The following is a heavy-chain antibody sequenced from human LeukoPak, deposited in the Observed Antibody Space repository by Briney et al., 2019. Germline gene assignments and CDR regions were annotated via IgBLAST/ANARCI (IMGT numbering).Heavy chain of an antibody. CDR3: AKNNWNDMPFVDD. J-gene: IGHJ4*02. CDR2: ISGSGVGT. CDR1: GFTFRNSA. Sequence: GGSLRVSCAASGFTFRNSAMSWVRQAPGKGLEWVSTISGSGVGTYYADSVKGRFTISRDNFKNTLYLQMNSLRAEDTAVYYCAKNNWNDMPFVDDWGQGTLVTVSS. D-gene: IGHD1-20*01. V-gene: IGHV3-23*01.